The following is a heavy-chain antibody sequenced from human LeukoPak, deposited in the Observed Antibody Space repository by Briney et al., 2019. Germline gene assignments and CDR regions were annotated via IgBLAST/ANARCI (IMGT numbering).Heavy chain of an antibody. Sequence: SETLSLTCTISGGSLSPYYWSWIRQPAGKGLEWIGRIYTSGGGGRIYSSGGTSYNPSLRSRVTMSLDTSKNQLSLKLKSVTAADTAVYYCTREPFPWGQGTLVTVSS. J-gene: IGHJ5*02. CDR2: IYSSGGT. CDR3: TREPFP. CDR1: GGSLSPYY. V-gene: IGHV4-4*07.